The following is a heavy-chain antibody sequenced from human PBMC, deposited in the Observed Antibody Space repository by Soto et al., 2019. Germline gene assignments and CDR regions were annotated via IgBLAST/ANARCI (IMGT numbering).Heavy chain of an antibody. CDR2: INPSGGST. Sequence: ASVKVSCKASGYTFTSYYMHWVRQAPGQRLEWMGIINPSGGSTSYAQKFQGRVTMTRDTSTSTVYMELSSLRSEDTAVYYCARGTGITIFGVVIAPQNGMDVWGQGTTVTVSS. D-gene: IGHD3-3*01. CDR1: GYTFTSYY. J-gene: IGHJ6*02. V-gene: IGHV1-46*01. CDR3: ARGTGITIFGVVIAPQNGMDV.